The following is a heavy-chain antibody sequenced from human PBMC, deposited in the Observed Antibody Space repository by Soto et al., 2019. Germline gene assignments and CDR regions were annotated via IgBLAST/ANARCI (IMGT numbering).Heavy chain of an antibody. CDR1: EFTVSNNY. CDR3: ARDPYYYDSSGYYPFY. Sequence: PGGSLRLSCVASEFTVSNNYMSWVRQATGKGLEWVSVIYSAGNTYYADSVKGRFTISRDNSKNMLYLEMNSLRAEDTGVYYCARDPYYYDSSGYYPFYWGQGTQVTVSS. D-gene: IGHD3-22*01. J-gene: IGHJ4*02. CDR2: IYSAGNT. V-gene: IGHV3-53*01.